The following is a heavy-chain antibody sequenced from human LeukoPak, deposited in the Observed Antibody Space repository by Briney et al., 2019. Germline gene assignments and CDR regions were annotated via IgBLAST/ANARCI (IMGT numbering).Heavy chain of an antibody. J-gene: IGHJ5*02. CDR3: ARDRAAAGLNNWFDP. V-gene: IGHV1-2*02. Sequence: ASVKVSCKASGYTFTGYYMHWVRQAPGQGLEWMGWINPNSGGTNYAQKFQGRVTMTRDTSISTAYVELSSLRSEDTAVYYCARDRAAAGLNNWFDPWGQGTRVTVSS. CDR1: GYTFTGYY. D-gene: IGHD6-13*01. CDR2: INPNSGGT.